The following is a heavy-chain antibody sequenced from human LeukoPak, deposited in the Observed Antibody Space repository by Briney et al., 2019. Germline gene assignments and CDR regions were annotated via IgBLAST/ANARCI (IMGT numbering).Heavy chain of an antibody. D-gene: IGHD1-26*01. CDR3: AKENPVGGTNYFDY. V-gene: IGHV3-23*01. CDR1: GFIFSSYP. J-gene: IGHJ4*02. Sequence: PGGSLRLSCAASGFIFSSYPMSWVRQAPGKGLEWVSAITSSGDNIYYAASVQGRFIISRDNSKNTLSLQMNTLRAEDTAIYYCAKENPVGGTNYFDYWGQGTLVTVPS. CDR2: ITSSGDNI.